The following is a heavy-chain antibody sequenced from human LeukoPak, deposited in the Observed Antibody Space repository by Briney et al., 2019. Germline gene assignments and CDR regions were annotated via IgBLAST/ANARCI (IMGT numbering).Heavy chain of an antibody. V-gene: IGHV1-69*13. CDR2: IIPIFGTA. D-gene: IGHD2-2*01. CDR1: GGTFSSHD. Sequence: SVKVSCKASGGTFSSHDISWVRQAPGQGLEWVGGIIPIFGTANYAQKFQGRVTITADESTSTAYMELSSLRSEDTAVYYCAAVVPAVMGYFDYWGQGTLVTVSS. CDR3: AAVVPAVMGYFDY. J-gene: IGHJ4*02.